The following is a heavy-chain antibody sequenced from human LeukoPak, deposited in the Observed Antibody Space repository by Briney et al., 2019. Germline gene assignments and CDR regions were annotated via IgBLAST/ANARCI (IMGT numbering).Heavy chain of an antibody. Sequence: SETLSLTCTVSGGSISSSSYYWGWIRQPPGKGLEWIGSIYYSGSTYYNPSLKSRVTISVDTSKNQFSLKLSSVPAADTAVYYCARVAARLFDYWGQGALVTVSS. V-gene: IGHV4-39*07. CDR3: ARVAARLFDY. CDR2: IYYSGST. D-gene: IGHD6-6*01. J-gene: IGHJ4*02. CDR1: GGSISSSSYY.